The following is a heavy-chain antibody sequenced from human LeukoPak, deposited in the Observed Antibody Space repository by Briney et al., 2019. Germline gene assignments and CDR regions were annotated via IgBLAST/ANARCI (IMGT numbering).Heavy chain of an antibody. J-gene: IGHJ6*03. V-gene: IGHV3-21*01. D-gene: IGHD5/OR15-5a*01. CDR3: ARVSRYYYLDV. CDR1: GFTFNTYS. CDR2: ISSSSHII. Sequence: GGSLRLSCAASGFTFNTYSMNWVRQAPGKGLEWVSSISSSSHIIYYADSVKGRFIISRDSAKNSLYLQMNNLRAEDTAVYFCARVSRYYYLDVWGKGTTVTVSS.